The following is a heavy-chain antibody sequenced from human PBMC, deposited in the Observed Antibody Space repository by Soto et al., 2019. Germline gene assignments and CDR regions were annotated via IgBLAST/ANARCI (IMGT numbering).Heavy chain of an antibody. Sequence: LGESLKISCKGSGYSFASYWIGWVRQMPGKGLEWVAIIYPGDFDAKYSPSFQGQVTISVDKSINTAYLQWNSLKASDTAVYYCVSPAGATTFDDFDVWGQGTMVTVSS. CDR1: GYSFASYW. J-gene: IGHJ3*01. CDR2: IYPGDFDA. CDR3: VSPAGATTFDDFDV. V-gene: IGHV5-51*01. D-gene: IGHD1-26*01.